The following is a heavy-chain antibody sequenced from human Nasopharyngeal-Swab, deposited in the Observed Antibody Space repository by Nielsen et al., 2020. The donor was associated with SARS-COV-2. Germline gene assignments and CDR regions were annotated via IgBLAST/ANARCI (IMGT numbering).Heavy chain of an antibody. CDR3: ARGGGFGELFRGMDV. CDR2: ISDSGGTT. CDR1: GFTFSTYA. Sequence: GESLKISCAASGFTFSTYAMSWVRQAPGKGLEWVSDISDSGGTTYYADSVKGRFTISRDNSKNTLYLQMNSLRAEDTAVYYCARGGGFGELFRGMDVWGQGTTVTVSS. D-gene: IGHD3-10*01. V-gene: IGHV3-23*01. J-gene: IGHJ6*02.